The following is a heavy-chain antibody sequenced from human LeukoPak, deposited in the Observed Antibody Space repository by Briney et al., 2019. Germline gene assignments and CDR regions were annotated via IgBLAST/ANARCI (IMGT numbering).Heavy chain of an antibody. CDR2: ISGSGGST. Sequence: LSLTCAVYGGSFNDYHWSWIRQSPGKGLEWVSAISGSGGSTYYADFVKGRFTISRDNSKNTLYLQMNSLRAEDTAVYYCAKVFLGSVTMVRGVPPGDWGQGTLVTVSS. D-gene: IGHD3-10*01. V-gene: IGHV3-23*01. J-gene: IGHJ4*02. CDR3: AKVFLGSVTMVRGVPPGD. CDR1: GGSFNDYH.